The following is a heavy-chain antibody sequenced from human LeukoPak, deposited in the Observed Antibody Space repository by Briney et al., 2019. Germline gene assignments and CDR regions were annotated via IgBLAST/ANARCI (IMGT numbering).Heavy chain of an antibody. CDR1: GGSISSYY. V-gene: IGHV4-4*07. J-gene: IGHJ4*02. Sequence: SETLSLTCTVSGGSISSYYWSWIRQPAGKGLEWIGRIYTSGSTNYNPSLKSRVTMSVDTSKNQFSLKLSSVTAADTAVYYCAGRYYYDSSGYLGVDRFDYWGQGTLVTVSS. CDR2: IYTSGST. D-gene: IGHD3-22*01. CDR3: AGRYYYDSSGYLGVDRFDY.